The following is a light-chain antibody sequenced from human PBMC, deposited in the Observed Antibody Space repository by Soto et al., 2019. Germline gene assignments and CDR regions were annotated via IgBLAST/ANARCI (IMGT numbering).Light chain of an antibody. V-gene: IGLV2-14*03. CDR3: SLYTSENTYV. CDR2: AVS. J-gene: IGLJ1*01. Sequence: QSALTQPASVSGSPGQSITISCSGTSSDIGSYNHVAWYPQFPGKSPQLLIYAVSDRPPGVSDRFSGYTSGNTASLTISGLQAADEADYYCSLYTSENTYVFGTGSKVTV. CDR1: SSDIGSYNH.